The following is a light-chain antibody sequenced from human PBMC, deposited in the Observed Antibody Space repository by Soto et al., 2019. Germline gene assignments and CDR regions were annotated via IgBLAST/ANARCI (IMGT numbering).Light chain of an antibody. CDR2: GPS. CDR3: QQYGSSLFT. CDR1: QSVSSSY. V-gene: IGKV3-20*01. J-gene: IGKJ5*01. Sequence: EIVLTQSPGTLSLSPGERATLSCRASQSVSSSYLAWYQQKPGQAPRLLIYGPSSRATGIPDRFSGSGSGTDFTLTISRLEPEDFAVYYCQQYGSSLFTFGQGTRLEIK.